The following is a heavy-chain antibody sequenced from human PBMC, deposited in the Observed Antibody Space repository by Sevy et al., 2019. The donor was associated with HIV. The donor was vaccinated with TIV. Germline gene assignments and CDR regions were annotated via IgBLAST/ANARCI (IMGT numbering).Heavy chain of an antibody. V-gene: IGHV3-48*01. J-gene: IGHJ6*02. CDR3: AREYCSSTSCFYYYYYGMDV. D-gene: IGHD2-2*01. CDR1: GFTFSSYS. CDR2: ISSSSITI. Sequence: EGSLRLSCAASGFTFSSYSMNWGRQAPGKGLEWVSYISSSSITIYYADSVKGRFTISRDNAKNSLYLQMNSLRAEDTAVYYCAREYCSSTSCFYYYYYGMDVSGQWTTVTVSS.